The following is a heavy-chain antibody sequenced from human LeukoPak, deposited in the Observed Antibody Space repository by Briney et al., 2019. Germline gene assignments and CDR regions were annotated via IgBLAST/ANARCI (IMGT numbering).Heavy chain of an antibody. D-gene: IGHD3-10*01. CDR1: GFTFSSYW. CDR3: ARVAFGELLSFDY. CDR2: IKQDGSEK. Sequence: GGSLRLSCAASGFTFSSYWMRWVRQAPGKGLEWVANIKQDGSEKYYVDSVKGRLTISRDNAKNSLYLQMNSLRAEDTAVYYCARVAFGELLSFDYWGQGTLVTVSS. V-gene: IGHV3-7*01. J-gene: IGHJ4*02.